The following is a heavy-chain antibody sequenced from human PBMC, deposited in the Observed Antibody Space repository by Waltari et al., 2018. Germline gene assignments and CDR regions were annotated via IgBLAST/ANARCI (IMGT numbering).Heavy chain of an antibody. CDR3: ARDGGQFRELLYADY. D-gene: IGHD3-10*01. Sequence: QVQLVQSGAEVKKPGASVKVSCKASGYTFTSYAMHLVRQAPGQRLEWMGWINAGNGNTKYSQKFQGRVTITRDTSASTAYMELSSLRSEDTAVYYCARDGGQFRELLYADYWGQGTLVTVSS. V-gene: IGHV1-3*01. CDR1: GYTFTSYA. J-gene: IGHJ4*02. CDR2: INAGNGNT.